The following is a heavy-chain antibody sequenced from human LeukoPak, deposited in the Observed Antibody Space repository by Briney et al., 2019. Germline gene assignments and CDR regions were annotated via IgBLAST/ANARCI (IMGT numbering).Heavy chain of an antibody. CDR1: GGSISSGDYY. V-gene: IGHV4-30-4*08. Sequence: PSETLSLTCTVSGGSISSGDYYWSWLRQPPGKGLEWIGYIYYSGSTYYNPSLKSRVTISVDTSKNQFSLKLSSVTAADTAVYYCASPQNPDAFDIWGQGTMVTVSS. CDR3: ASPQNPDAFDI. D-gene: IGHD1-14*01. CDR2: IYYSGST. J-gene: IGHJ3*02.